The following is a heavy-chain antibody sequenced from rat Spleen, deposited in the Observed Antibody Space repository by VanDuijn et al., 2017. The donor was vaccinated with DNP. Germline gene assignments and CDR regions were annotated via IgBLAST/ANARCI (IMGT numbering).Heavy chain of an antibody. CDR1: GFSLTTYN. CDR3: ARESNYGSLEY. Sequence: QVQLKESGPGLVQPSQTLSLTCTVSGFSLTTYNVHWVRHPTGKGLEWMGIIWTGGSTDYNSALKSRLSISRDTSKSQVFLKMNSLQTEDTATYYCARESNYGSLEYWGRGIMVTVSS. CDR2: IWTGGST. D-gene: IGHD1-3*01. J-gene: IGHJ2*01. V-gene: IGHV2-30*01.